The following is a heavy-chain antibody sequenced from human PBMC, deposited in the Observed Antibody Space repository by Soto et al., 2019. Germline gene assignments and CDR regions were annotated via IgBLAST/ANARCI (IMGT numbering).Heavy chain of an antibody. CDR2: LGGGGSTT. D-gene: IGHD3-9*01. CDR1: GFTFRLSA. J-gene: IGHJ4*02. V-gene: IGHV3-23*01. CDR3: AKGQEYDILTGCDY. Sequence: EVQLLESGGGFVQPGESLRLSCAASGFTFRLSAMSWVRQAPGRGLDWVSSLGGGGSTTDYAASVKGRFTISRDNSKNTVHLQMNSLRAEDTAVYYGAKGQEYDILTGCDYWGQGALVTVSS.